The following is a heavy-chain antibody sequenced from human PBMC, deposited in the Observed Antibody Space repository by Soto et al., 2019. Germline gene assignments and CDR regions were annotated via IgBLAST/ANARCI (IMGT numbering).Heavy chain of an antibody. CDR3: ARDIRGYSRAFDY. Sequence: PSETLSLTCTVSGGSISSYYWSWIRQPPGKGLEWIGYIYYSGSTKYNPSLKSRVTISRDTSSNQFSLELTSVTAADTAIYYCARDIRGYSRAFDYWGQGTLVTVSS. D-gene: IGHD5-18*01. CDR2: IYYSGST. CDR1: GGSISSYY. V-gene: IGHV4-59*01. J-gene: IGHJ4*02.